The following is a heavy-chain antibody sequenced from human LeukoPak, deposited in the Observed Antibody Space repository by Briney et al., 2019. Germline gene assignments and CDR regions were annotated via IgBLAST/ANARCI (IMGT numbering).Heavy chain of an antibody. V-gene: IGHV3-23*01. J-gene: IGHJ4*02. CDR1: GFTFSSYA. CDR2: ISASGDST. CDR3: TTDSNYVDY. Sequence: PGGSLRLSCAASGFTFSSYAMSWVRQAPGKGLEWVSSISASGDSTYYADSVKGRFTISRDNSKNTLYLQMNSLKTEDTAVYYCTTDSNYVDYWGQGTLVTVSS. D-gene: IGHD2-2*01.